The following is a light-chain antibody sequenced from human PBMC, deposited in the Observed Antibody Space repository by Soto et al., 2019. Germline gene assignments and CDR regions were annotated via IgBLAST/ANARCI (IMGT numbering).Light chain of an antibody. CDR2: GAS. V-gene: IGKV3-20*01. J-gene: IGKJ5*01. CDR1: QSVGSS. Sequence: IVMTQSPATLSVSPGERATLSCRASQSVGSSLAWYQQKPGQAPRLLIYGASSRATDIPDRFSGSGSGTDFTLTISGLEPEDFGVYYCQQSGSSPPITFGQGTRLEIK. CDR3: QQSGSSPPIT.